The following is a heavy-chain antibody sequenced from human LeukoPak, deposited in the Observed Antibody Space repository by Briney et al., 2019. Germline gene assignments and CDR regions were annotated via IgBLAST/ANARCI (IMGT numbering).Heavy chain of an antibody. CDR3: ARQQQQLWYD. J-gene: IGHJ4*02. D-gene: IGHD5-18*01. V-gene: IGHV3-48*03. CDR1: GFTFSSYE. Sequence: GGSLRLSCAASGFTFSSYEMNWVRQAPGKGLEWVSYISSSAGTTYYADSVKGRFTISRDNANNSLYLQMNSLRAEDTAVYFCARQQQQLWYDWGQGTLVTVSS. CDR2: ISSSAGTT.